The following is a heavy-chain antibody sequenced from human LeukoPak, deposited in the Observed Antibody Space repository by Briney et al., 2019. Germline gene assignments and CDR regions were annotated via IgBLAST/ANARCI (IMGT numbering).Heavy chain of an antibody. V-gene: IGHV4-59*01. J-gene: IGHJ4*02. D-gene: IGHD3-16*02. CDR3: ARYIWGSYPTFEDY. CDR1: GGSTSSYY. CDR2: ISYSGST. Sequence: SETLSLTCTVSGGSTSSYYWSWVRQPPGKGLEWIGYISYSGSTNYNPSLKSRVTISVDTSKNQLSLKLNSLTAADTAVYYCARYIWGSYPTFEDYWGQGSLVTVSS.